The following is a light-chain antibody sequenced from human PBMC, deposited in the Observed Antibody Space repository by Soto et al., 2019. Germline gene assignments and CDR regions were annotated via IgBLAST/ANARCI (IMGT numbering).Light chain of an antibody. CDR2: GAS. Sequence: EFVLTQSPATLSLSPGERATLSCRASQSVSSYLAWYQQKPGQAPRLLIYGASTRATGIPGRFSGSGSGTEFTLTISRLQSEDFAVYYCQQYNNWPPWTFGQGTKVDIK. CDR1: QSVSSY. V-gene: IGKV3-15*01. J-gene: IGKJ1*01. CDR3: QQYNNWPPWT.